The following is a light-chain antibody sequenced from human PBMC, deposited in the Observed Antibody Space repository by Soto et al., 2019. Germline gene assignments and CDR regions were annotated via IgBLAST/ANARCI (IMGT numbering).Light chain of an antibody. CDR3: QQYGSSPRT. CDR1: QSVSSSY. CDR2: GAS. V-gene: IGKV3-20*01. J-gene: IGKJ1*01. Sequence: EIVLTQSPGTLSLSPGERATLSCRASQSVSSSYLAWYQQKPGQAPRLLIYGASSRATGIPDRFSGSGSGKDFTLTISRLEPEDFAVYRCQQYGSSPRTFGQGTKVEIK.